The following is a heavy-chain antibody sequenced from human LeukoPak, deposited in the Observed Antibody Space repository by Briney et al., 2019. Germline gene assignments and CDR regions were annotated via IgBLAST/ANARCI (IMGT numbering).Heavy chain of an antibody. D-gene: IGHD5/OR15-5a*01. V-gene: IGHV3-74*01. CDR1: GFTFSSYW. Sequence: GGSLRLSCAASGFTFSSYWMHWVRQAPGKGLVWVSRINGDGSSTSYADSVKGRFTISRDNAKDTLYLQMNSLRAEDTAVYYCARDFSFYAGYWGQGTLVTVSS. CDR2: INGDGSST. CDR3: ARDFSFYAGY. J-gene: IGHJ4*02.